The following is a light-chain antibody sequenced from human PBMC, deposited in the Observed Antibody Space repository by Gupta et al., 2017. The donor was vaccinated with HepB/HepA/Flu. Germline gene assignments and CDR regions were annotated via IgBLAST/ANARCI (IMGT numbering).Light chain of an antibody. CDR2: DTS. CDR3: FFFYSDARVV. V-gene: IGLV7-46*01. CDR1: TGSVSSGHY. Sequence: QAVVTHQPSLPVSPGRTVTLTCGSSTGSVSSGHYPHWSQQKPGQAPRTLIYDTSNRHSWTPARFSGSLLGGKAALTLSGAWPEDEADYYCFFFYSDARVVCGGGTKLTVL. J-gene: IGLJ2*01.